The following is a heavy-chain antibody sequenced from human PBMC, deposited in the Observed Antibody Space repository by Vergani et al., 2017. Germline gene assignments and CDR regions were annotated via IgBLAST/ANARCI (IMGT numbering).Heavy chain of an antibody. D-gene: IGHD3-22*01. CDR2: INQDGSEK. J-gene: IGHJ5*02. CDR3: AKINYYGSSGYSLTRWHNWFDP. CDR1: GFIFSHYW. V-gene: IGHV3-7*01. Sequence: EVQLVESGGGLVHPGGSLRLSCAASGFIFSHYWMSWVRQAPGKGLEWVANINQDGSEKYYVDSVEGRFTISRDNAKNSLYLQMNSLRAEDTALYYCAKINYYGSSGYSLTRWHNWFDPWGQGTLITFSS.